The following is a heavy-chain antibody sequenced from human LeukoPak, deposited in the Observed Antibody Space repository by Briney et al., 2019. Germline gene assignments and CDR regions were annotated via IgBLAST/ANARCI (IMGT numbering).Heavy chain of an antibody. Sequence: PGGSLRLSCAASGFSFSTYSMNWVRQAPGKGLEWVSYISSSSSTIYYADSVKGRFTISRDNSKNTLYLQMNSLRAEDTAVYYCAKAAAGYPTWGQGTLVTVSS. CDR1: GFSFSTYS. CDR2: ISSSSSTI. J-gene: IGHJ4*02. CDR3: AKAAAGYPT. D-gene: IGHD6-13*01. V-gene: IGHV3-48*01.